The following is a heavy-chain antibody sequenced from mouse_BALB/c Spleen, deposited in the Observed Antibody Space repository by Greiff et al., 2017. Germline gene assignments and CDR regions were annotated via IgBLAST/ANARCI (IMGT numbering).Heavy chain of an antibody. CDR1: GYTFTSYD. CDR2: INPSTGYT. CDR3: AIPLWLRFAMDY. V-gene: IGHV1S26*01. Sequence: QVQLQQSGPELVKPGALVKISCKASGYTFTSYDINWVKQRPGQGLEWIGYINPSTGYTEYNQKFKDKATLTADKSSSTAYMQLSSLTSEDSAVYYCAIPLWLRFAMDYWGQGTSVTVSS. J-gene: IGHJ4*01. D-gene: IGHD2-2*01.